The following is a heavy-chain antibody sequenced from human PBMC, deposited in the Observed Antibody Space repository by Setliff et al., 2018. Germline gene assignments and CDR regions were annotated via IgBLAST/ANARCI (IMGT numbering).Heavy chain of an antibody. CDR2: IRSKSDSYAT. CDR3: AFDI. V-gene: IGHV3-73*01. CDR1: GFTFSGSA. Sequence: PGGSLRLSCAASGFTFSGSAMYWVRQASGKGPEWVGRIRSKSDSYATIYAASVRGRFTISRDDSKNTAYLQMNSLKTHWDTWIRGAFDIWGQGTMVTVSS. J-gene: IGHJ3*02. D-gene: IGHD3-10*01.